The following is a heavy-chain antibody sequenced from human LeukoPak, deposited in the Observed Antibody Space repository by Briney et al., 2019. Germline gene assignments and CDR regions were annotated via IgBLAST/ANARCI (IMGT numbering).Heavy chain of an antibody. CDR1: GYTFITYA. CDR3: ARVGGISSSEGLDY. Sequence: GASVKVSCKTSGYTFITYAMNWVRQAPGQGLEWMGWINTNTGDPTYAQGFTGRFVFSLDTSVTTAYLQISSLKAEDTAVYYCARVGGISSSEGLDYWGQGTLVTVSS. CDR2: INTNTGDP. V-gene: IGHV7-4-1*02. J-gene: IGHJ4*02. D-gene: IGHD6-6*01.